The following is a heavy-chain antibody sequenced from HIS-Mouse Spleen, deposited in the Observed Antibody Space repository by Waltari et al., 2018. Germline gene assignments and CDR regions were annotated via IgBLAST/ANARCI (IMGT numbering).Heavy chain of an antibody. V-gene: IGHV4-39*07. J-gene: IGHJ2*01. Sequence: QLQLQESGPGLVKPSETLSLTCTVPGGSISSRSYYWGWHRQPPGKGLEWIGSSYYSGSTYYNPSLKSRVTISVDTSKNQFSLKLSSVTAADTAVYYCAREIPYSSSWYDWYFDLWGRGTLVTVSS. CDR1: GGSISSRSYY. CDR2: SYYSGST. D-gene: IGHD6-13*01. CDR3: AREIPYSSSWYDWYFDL.